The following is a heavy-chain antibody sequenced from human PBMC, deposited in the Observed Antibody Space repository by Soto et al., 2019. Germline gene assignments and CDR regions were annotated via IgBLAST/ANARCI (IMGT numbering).Heavy chain of an antibody. V-gene: IGHV3-74*01. CDR1: GVTFSNYW. J-gene: IGHJ4*02. CDR3: VRDSHGDY. Sequence: EVQLVESGGGLVQPGGSLRLSCAGSGVTFSNYWMHWVRQAPGKGLEWVSRIDHDGPTDYADSVRGRFTISRDNAENTQDLQMNSPGPKATAVYYCVRDSHGDYWGQGTLVTVSS. CDR2: IDHDGPT.